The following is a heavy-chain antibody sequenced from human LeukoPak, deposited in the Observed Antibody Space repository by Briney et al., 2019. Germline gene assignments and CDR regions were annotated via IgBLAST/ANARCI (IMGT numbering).Heavy chain of an antibody. J-gene: IGHJ5*01. Sequence: GGSLRLSCAASGFTFSSYGMHWVRQAPRKGLEWVAYISYDGIYKNYTDSVKGRFTIARDNSKTTLYLQMISLRPEDSAVYFCAKDRSTGWYAGFDFWGQGTLVTVSS. CDR1: GFTFSSYG. D-gene: IGHD6-19*01. CDR2: ISYDGIYK. CDR3: AKDRSTGWYAGFDF. V-gene: IGHV3-30*18.